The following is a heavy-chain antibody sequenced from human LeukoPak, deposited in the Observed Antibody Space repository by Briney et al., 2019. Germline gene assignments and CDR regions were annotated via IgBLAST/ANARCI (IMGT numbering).Heavy chain of an antibody. CDR3: ARDHTIFGVVYYFDH. D-gene: IGHD3-3*01. V-gene: IGHV3-30*07. Sequence: GGSLRLSCAASGFTFSSYAIHWVRQAPGKGLEWVAVISFDASNKYYADSVKGRFTISRDNSNNIVELQMSGLRAEDTAGYYCARDHTIFGVVYYFDHWGRGTLVTVSS. CDR2: ISFDASNK. CDR1: GFTFSSYA. J-gene: IGHJ4*02.